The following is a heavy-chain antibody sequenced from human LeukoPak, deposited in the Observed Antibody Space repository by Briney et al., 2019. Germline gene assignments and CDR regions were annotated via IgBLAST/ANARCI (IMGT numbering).Heavy chain of an antibody. CDR3: ARESIVVVPAARYYYYYYGMDV. D-gene: IGHD2-2*01. CDR2: ISSSSSYI. CDR1: GFTFSSYS. V-gene: IGHV3-21*01. Sequence: GGSLRLSCAASGFTFSSYSMNWVRQAPGKGLEWVSSISSSSSYIHYADSVKGQFTISRDNAKNSLYLQMNSLRAEDTAVYYCARESIVVVPAARYYYYYYGMDVWGQGTTVTVSS. J-gene: IGHJ6*02.